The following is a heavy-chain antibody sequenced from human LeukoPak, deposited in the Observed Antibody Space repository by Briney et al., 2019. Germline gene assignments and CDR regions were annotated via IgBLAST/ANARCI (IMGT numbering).Heavy chain of an antibody. J-gene: IGHJ4*02. V-gene: IGHV3-48*03. CDR1: GFTFSNYD. Sequence: GGSLRLSCVTSGFTFSNYDMNGVRQAPGKGLEWVSYISNSGSSKYYVDSVKGRFTISRDNAKNSLYLQMNSLRAEDTAVYYCASLTVTGGSLSDYWGQGTLVTVSS. CDR2: ISNSGSSK. CDR3: ASLTVTGGSLSDY. D-gene: IGHD2-15*01.